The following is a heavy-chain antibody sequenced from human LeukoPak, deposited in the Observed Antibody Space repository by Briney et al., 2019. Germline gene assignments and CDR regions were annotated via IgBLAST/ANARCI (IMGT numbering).Heavy chain of an antibody. V-gene: IGHV3-48*01. CDR2: ISSSSSSTI. CDR3: AKDVVRYDFWSGYTNPYYYDSRGAPPY. D-gene: IGHD3-3*01. J-gene: IGHJ4*02. Sequence: GGSLRLSCAASGFTFSSYSMNWVRQAPGKGLEWVSYISSSSSSTIYYADSVKGRFTISRDNAKNSLYLQMNSLRAEDTAVYYCAKDVVRYDFWSGYTNPYYYDSRGAPPYWGQGTLVTVSS. CDR1: GFTFSSYS.